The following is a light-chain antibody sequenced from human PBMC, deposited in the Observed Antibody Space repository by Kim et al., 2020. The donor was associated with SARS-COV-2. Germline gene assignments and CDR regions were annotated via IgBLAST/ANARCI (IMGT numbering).Light chain of an antibody. V-gene: IGKV3-20*01. CDR1: QTISRNF. J-gene: IGKJ1*01. Sequence: EIVLTQSPGTLSLSPGERATLSCRASQTISRNFLAWYQQKPGQPPRLLIYDASTRAIGIPDRFTGSGSGTDFTLTISRLEPEDFALYSCQHYGDSLTFGQGTKVDIK. CDR2: DAS. CDR3: QHYGDSLT.